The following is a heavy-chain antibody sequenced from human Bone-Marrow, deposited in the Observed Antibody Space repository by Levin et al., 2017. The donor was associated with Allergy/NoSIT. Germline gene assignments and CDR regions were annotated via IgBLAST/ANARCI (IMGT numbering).Heavy chain of an antibody. CDR1: GLSVSNNY. CDR2: SYSGGST. D-gene: IGHD2-15*01. CDR3: ATVLVAMDAFDI. Sequence: GGSLRLSCAASGLSVSNNYMGWVRQAPGKGLEWVSVSYSGGSTCYADSVKGRFTISRDNSKNTLYLQMNSLRAEDTAVYYCATVLVAMDAFDIWGQGTMVTVSS. V-gene: IGHV3-53*01. J-gene: IGHJ3*02.